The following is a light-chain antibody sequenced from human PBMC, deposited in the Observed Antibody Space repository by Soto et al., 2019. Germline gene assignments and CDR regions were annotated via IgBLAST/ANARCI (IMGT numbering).Light chain of an antibody. Sequence: DIRMTQSPSSLSASVGDRVTITCRASLGISTDVAWYQQKPGNAPKLLIYAASTLQAGVTTRISGRGSGTEFTLTISSLQPEDVATYYCQQYYSSPWTFGQGTKVEIK. CDR3: QQYYSSPWT. J-gene: IGKJ1*01. V-gene: IGKV1-27*01. CDR2: AAS. CDR1: LGISTD.